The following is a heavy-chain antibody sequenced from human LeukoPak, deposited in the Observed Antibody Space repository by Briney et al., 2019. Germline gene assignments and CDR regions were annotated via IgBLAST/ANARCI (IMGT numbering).Heavy chain of an antibody. CDR2: IYYSGST. CDR1: GGSVSSGSYY. CDR3: ARVNYDILTGYYYFDY. D-gene: IGHD3-9*01. Sequence: SETLSLTCTVSGGSVSSGSYYWSWIRQPPGKGLEWIGYIYYSGSTNYNSSLKSRVTISVGTSKNQFSLKLSSVTAADTAVYYCARVNYDILTGYYYFDYWGQGTLVTVSS. J-gene: IGHJ4*02. V-gene: IGHV4-61*01.